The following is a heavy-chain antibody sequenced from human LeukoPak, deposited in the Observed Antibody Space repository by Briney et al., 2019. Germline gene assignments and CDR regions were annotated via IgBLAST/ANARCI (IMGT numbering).Heavy chain of an antibody. CDR1: GFTFSSYA. CDR3: AKPPDYYGSGSYVDWFDP. V-gene: IGHV3-23*01. CDR2: ISGSGGST. D-gene: IGHD3-10*01. J-gene: IGHJ5*02. Sequence: GGSLRLSCAASGFTFSSYAMSWVRQAPGKGLEWASAISGSGGSTYYADSVKGRFTISRDNSKNTLYLQMNSLRAEDTAVYYCAKPPDYYGSGSYVDWFDPWGQGTLVTVSS.